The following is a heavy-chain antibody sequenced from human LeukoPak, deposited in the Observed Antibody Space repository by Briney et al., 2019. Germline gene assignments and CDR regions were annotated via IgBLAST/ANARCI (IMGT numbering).Heavy chain of an antibody. CDR3: AIHPPHPSWRREMGYGMDV. Sequence: SETLSLTCTVSGGSISSYYWSWIRQTPGKGLEWIGYIYYSGSTNYNPSLKSRVTISVDTSKNQFSLKLSSVTAADTAVYYCAIHPPHPSWRREMGYGMDVWGQGTTVTVSS. V-gene: IGHV4-59*08. D-gene: IGHD5-24*01. CDR2: IYYSGST. J-gene: IGHJ6*02. CDR1: GGSISSYY.